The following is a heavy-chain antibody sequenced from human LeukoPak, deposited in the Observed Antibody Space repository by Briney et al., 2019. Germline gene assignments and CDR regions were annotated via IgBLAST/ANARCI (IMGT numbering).Heavy chain of an antibody. CDR3: ALTTLSVAYYFDY. CDR1: GFTFSEYA. Sequence: TGGSLRLSCVGSGFTFSEYAMHWVRQAPGKGLEWLAVISHDGVNSYYAASVKGRFTISRDNSMDTLYLYMNSLSTEDTAVYYCALTTLSVAYYFDYWGQGILVTVSS. CDR2: ISHDGVNS. D-gene: IGHD5/OR15-5a*01. J-gene: IGHJ4*02. V-gene: IGHV3-30*04.